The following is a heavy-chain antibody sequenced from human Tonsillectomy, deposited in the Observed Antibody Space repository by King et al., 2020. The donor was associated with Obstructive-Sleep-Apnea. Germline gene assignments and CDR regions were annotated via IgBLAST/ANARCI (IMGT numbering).Heavy chain of an antibody. CDR3: AKEAGLRYCSSTTSPSDY. CDR2: ISGGGGTT. J-gene: IGHJ4*02. D-gene: IGHD2-2*01. Sequence: VQLVESGGGLVQPGGSLRLSCAASGFTFNNYAMSWVRQAPGKGLEWVSTISGGGGTTYYADSVKGRLTISRDNSKNTLYLQMNSLRSEDTAVYYCAKEAGLRYCSSTTSPSDYWGQGTLVTVSS. V-gene: IGHV3-23*04. CDR1: GFTFNNYA.